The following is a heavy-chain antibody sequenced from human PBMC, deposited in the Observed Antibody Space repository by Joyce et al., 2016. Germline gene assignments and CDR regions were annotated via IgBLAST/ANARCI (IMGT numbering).Heavy chain of an antibody. D-gene: IGHD3-9*01. CDR1: GYSFASYW. Sequence: EVQLVQSGAEVKKPGESLRISCKGSGYSFASYWITWVRQMPGKGLEWSGRIDPSDSYSNYSPASQGHVTISADKSISTAYLQWSSLKASDTAMYYCARKLRYLDWTYDAFDIWGQGTMVTVSS. V-gene: IGHV5-10-1*03. CDR2: IDPSDSYS. CDR3: ARKLRYLDWTYDAFDI. J-gene: IGHJ3*02.